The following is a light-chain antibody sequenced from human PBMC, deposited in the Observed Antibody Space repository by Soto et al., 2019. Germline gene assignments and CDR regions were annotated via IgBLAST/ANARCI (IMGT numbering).Light chain of an antibody. CDR2: AAS. J-gene: IGKJ1*01. CDR1: QSISTY. CDR3: HQTAANPWT. V-gene: IGKV1-39*01. Sequence: DIQMTQSPSSLSASVGDTVTIPCRPSQSISTYLNWYQQKPGKAPNLLIHAASSLQSGVPSTFSGSGSGTDFALTISSLQPEDFATYYCHQTAANPWTFAQGTKVDIK.